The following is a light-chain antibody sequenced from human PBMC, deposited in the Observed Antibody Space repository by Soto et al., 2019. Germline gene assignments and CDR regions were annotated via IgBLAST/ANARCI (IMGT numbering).Light chain of an antibody. CDR3: QLYNSYSEA. V-gene: IGKV1-5*03. CDR2: KAS. Sequence: DIQMTQSPSTLSGSVGDRVTITCRASQTISSLLAWYQQKPGKAPKLLIYKASTLKSGVPSRFSGSGSGTEFTLTISSLQPDDFATYYCQLYNSYSEAFGQGTKVDIK. CDR1: QTISSL. J-gene: IGKJ1*01.